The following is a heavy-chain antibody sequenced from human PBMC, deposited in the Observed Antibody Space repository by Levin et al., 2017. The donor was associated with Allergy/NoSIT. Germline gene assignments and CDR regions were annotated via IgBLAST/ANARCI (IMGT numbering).Heavy chain of an antibody. CDR3: TKDLSGPRDY. CDR1: GFTFRNYW. V-gene: IGHV3-74*01. CDR2: LNEDGSIT. Sequence: LSLTCAASGFTFRNYWMHWVRQVPGKGLVWVSRLNEDGSITSYADSVKGRFTIPRDNAKNTLYLQMDSLRAEDTAVYYCTKDLSGPRDYWGQGTLVTVSS. J-gene: IGHJ4*02. D-gene: IGHD3-3*01.